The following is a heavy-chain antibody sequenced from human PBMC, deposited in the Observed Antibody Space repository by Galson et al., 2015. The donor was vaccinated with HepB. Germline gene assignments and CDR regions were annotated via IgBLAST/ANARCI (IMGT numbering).Heavy chain of an antibody. Sequence: SVKVSCKASGYTFTSYDISWVRQAPGQGLEWMGRIIPILGIANYAQKFQGRVTITADKSTSTAYMELSSLRSEDTAVYYCARAGVGATIRASAFDIWGQGTMVTVSS. CDR3: ARAGVGATIRASAFDI. V-gene: IGHV1-69*04. CDR2: IIPILGIA. CDR1: GYTFTSYD. J-gene: IGHJ3*02. D-gene: IGHD1-26*01.